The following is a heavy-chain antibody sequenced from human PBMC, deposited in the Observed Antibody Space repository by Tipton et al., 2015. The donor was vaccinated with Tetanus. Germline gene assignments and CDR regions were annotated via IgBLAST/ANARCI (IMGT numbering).Heavy chain of an antibody. CDR1: GGSVRGGSYH. Sequence: TLSLTCTVSGGSVRGGSYHWSWIRQPPGKGLEWIGYVYYNGNTHYNPALKSRVTISVDTSKNQFSLKLTSVTAADTAVYYCARGEAYGDYPAMYFFDNWGQGTLLTVSS. D-gene: IGHD4-17*01. J-gene: IGHJ4*02. CDR3: ARGEAYGDYPAMYFFDN. V-gene: IGHV4-61*01. CDR2: VYYNGNT.